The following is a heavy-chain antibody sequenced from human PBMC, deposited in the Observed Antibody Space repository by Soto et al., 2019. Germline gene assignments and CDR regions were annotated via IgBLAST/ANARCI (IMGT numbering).Heavy chain of an antibody. CDR3: ARAARSYYYDSSGPVNWIDP. J-gene: IGHJ5*02. D-gene: IGHD3-22*01. CDR2: ISAYNGNT. Sequence: GASVKVSCKASGYTFTSYGISWVRQAPGQGLEWMGWISAYNGNTNYAQKLQGRVTMTTDTSTSTAYMELRSLRSEDTAVYYCARAARSYYYDSSGPVNWIDPWGQGTLVTVSS. CDR1: GYTFTSYG. V-gene: IGHV1-18*01.